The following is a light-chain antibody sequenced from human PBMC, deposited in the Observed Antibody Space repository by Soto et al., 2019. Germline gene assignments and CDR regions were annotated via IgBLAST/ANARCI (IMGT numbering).Light chain of an antibody. CDR1: SSDIGNYNY. Sequence: QSALTQPASVSGSPGQSLTISCTGTSSDIGNYNYVSWYQQHPGKAPKLIIYEVNNRPSGVSNRFSGSKSDNTASLTISGLQAEDEADYYCSSYTTVNTLVSFGTGTKVTVL. CDR3: SSYTTVNTLVS. CDR2: EVN. J-gene: IGLJ1*01. V-gene: IGLV2-14*01.